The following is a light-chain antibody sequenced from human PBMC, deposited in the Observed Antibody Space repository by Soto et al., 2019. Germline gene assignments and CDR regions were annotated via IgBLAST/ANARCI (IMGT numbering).Light chain of an antibody. J-gene: IGKJ1*01. CDR3: RHYNNWPPET. CDR2: KAS. V-gene: IGKV1-5*03. Sequence: DIQMTQSPSTLSGSVGDRVTITWRASQTISSWLAWYQQKPGKAPKLLIYKASTLKSGVPSRFSGSGSGTEFTLTISSLQSEDLAIYYCRHYNNWPPETFGQGTKVDVK. CDR1: QTISSW.